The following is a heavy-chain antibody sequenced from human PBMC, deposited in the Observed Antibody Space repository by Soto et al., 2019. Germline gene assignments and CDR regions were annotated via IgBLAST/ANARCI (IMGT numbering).Heavy chain of an antibody. Sequence: QVQLQESGPGLVKPSGTLSLTCSVSSGSINSSNWWSWVRQPPGKGLEWIGEIYHSGNTNYNPSLKSRVIISLDKSNNQFSLKLTSVTAADTAVYYCARGNLAIAERFFYFWGQGILVTVSS. V-gene: IGHV4-4*02. D-gene: IGHD6-13*01. J-gene: IGHJ4*02. CDR1: SGSINSSNW. CDR2: IYHSGNT. CDR3: ARGNLAIAERFFYF.